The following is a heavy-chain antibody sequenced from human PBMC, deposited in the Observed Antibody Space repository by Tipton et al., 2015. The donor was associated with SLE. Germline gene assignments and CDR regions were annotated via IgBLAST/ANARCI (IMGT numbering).Heavy chain of an antibody. D-gene: IGHD3-9*01. J-gene: IGHJ6*02. Sequence: GLVKPSETLSLTCTVSGGSVSPYYWNWIRQSPGKGLEWIGYISSSGSTNYNPSLRSRLSISVDTLQNQFSLRLSSVTAADTAVYYCAGEGNDILTGFALGMDVWGQGTTVTVSS. CDR1: GGSVSPYY. V-gene: IGHV4-59*02. CDR2: ISSSGST. CDR3: AGEGNDILTGFALGMDV.